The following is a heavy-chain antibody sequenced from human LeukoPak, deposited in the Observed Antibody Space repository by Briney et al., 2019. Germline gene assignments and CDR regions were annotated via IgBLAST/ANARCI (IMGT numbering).Heavy chain of an antibody. Sequence: GASVKVSCKASGYTFTSYGISWVRQAPGQGLEWMGWISTYNGNTNYAQKLQGRVTMTRNTSISTAYMELSSLRSEDTAVYYCARALELRYFDWPFFDYWGQGTLVTVSS. V-gene: IGHV1-18*01. D-gene: IGHD3-9*01. J-gene: IGHJ4*02. CDR2: ISTYNGNT. CDR1: GYTFTSYG. CDR3: ARALELRYFDWPFFDY.